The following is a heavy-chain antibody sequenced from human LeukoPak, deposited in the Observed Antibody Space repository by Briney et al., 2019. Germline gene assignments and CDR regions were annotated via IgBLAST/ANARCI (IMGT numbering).Heavy chain of an antibody. CDR3: AKVAKYYYGSETYYFFEH. D-gene: IGHD3-10*01. V-gene: IGHV3-48*03. CDR1: GFTFSSYE. Sequence: GGSLRLSCAASGFTFSSYEMNWVRQAPGKGLEWVSYISSSGSTIYYADSVKGRFTISRDNAKNSLYLQVNSLRVEDTAVYYCAKVAKYYYGSETYYFFEHWGQGTPVTASS. CDR2: ISSSGSTI. J-gene: IGHJ4*02.